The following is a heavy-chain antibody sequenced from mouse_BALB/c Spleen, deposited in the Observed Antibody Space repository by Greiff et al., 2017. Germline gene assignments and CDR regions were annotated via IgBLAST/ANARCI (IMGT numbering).Heavy chain of an antibody. J-gene: IGHJ3*01. CDR1: GFTFTDYY. D-gene: IGHD3-2*01. CDR2: IRNKANGYTT. Sequence: DVMLVESGGGLVQPGGSLRLSCATSGFTFTDYYMSWVRQPPGKALEWLGFIRNKANGYTTEYSASVKGRFTISRDNSQSILYLQMNTLRAEDSATYYCAGDLDSSGYSGLAYWGQGTLVTVSA. CDR3: AGDLDSSGYSGLAY. V-gene: IGHV7-3*02.